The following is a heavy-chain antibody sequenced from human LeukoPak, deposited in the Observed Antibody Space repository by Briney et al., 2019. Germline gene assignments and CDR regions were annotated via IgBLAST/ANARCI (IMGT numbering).Heavy chain of an antibody. Sequence: GASVKVSCKASGYTFTKYALTWVRQAPGQGLEWMGWVNTNTANPTYAQGFTGRFVFSLDTSVSTAYLQISSLKAEDTAVYYCARDSNWNYADYWGQGTLVTVSS. D-gene: IGHD1-20*01. V-gene: IGHV7-4-1*02. CDR1: GYTFTKYA. J-gene: IGHJ4*02. CDR3: ARDSNWNYADY. CDR2: VNTNTANP.